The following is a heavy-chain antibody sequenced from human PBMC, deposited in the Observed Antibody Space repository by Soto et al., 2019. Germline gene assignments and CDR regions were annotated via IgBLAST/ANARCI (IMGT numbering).Heavy chain of an antibody. CDR2: IQYTART. D-gene: IGHD3-10*01. CDR3: ARAFGDSSVGFDT. CDR1: VYTISSGDYY. Sequence: PSQSRPFTCTVAVYTISSGDYYRSCIRPATAKDLEWSGYIQYTARTLNNPSLKSRIPMSVDTSKNQFSLNLSSVADADTAVYFCARAFGDSSVGFDTWGEGILVTVS. J-gene: IGHJ5*02. V-gene: IGHV4-30-4*01.